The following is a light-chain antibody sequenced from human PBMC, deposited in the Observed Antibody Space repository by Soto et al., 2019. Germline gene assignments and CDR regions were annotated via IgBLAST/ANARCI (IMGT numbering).Light chain of an antibody. V-gene: IGKV3-20*01. J-gene: IGKJ4*02. Sequence: NVFTRSPGNLSLSTGERATLSCRASQSVSSSYLAWHQQNPGPAPRLLIYAASRRATGIPDRFSGSGSGTDVTLTISRLEPEDFAVEYCQHCQPYGDSPPLTFGGGTKVE. CDR3: QHCQPYGDSPPLT. CDR2: AAS. CDR1: QSVSSSY.